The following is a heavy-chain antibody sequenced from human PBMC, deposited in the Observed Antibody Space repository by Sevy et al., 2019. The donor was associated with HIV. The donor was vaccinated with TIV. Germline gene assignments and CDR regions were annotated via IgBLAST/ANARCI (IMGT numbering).Heavy chain of an antibody. Sequence: GGSLRLSCAASGFTFSSYAMHWVRQAPGKGLEWVAVISYDGSNKYYADSVKGRFTISRDNSKNRLYLQMNSLRAEDTAVYYCAREGGVPAAKRRYYYYGMDVWGQGTTVTVSS. CDR1: GFTFSSYA. J-gene: IGHJ6*02. D-gene: IGHD2-2*01. V-gene: IGHV3-30-3*01. CDR2: ISYDGSNK. CDR3: AREGGVPAAKRRYYYYGMDV.